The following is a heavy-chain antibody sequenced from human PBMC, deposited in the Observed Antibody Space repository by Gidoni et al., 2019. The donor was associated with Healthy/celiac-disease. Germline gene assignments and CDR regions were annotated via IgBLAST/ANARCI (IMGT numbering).Heavy chain of an antibody. CDR2: INPSGGST. CDR3: ARDLTNLADVYYFDY. J-gene: IGHJ4*02. Sequence: QVQLVQSGAEVKKPGASVKVSCKASGYTFTSYYMHWVRQAPGQGLEWMGIINPSGGSTSYAQKFQGRVTMTRDTSTSTVYMELSSLRSEDTAVYYCARDLTNLADVYYFDYWGQGTLVTVSS. V-gene: IGHV1-46*01. CDR1: GYTFTSYY. D-gene: IGHD3-3*02.